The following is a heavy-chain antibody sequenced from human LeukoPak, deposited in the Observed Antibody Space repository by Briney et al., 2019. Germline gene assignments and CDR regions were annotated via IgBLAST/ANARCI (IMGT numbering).Heavy chain of an antibody. CDR1: GFTFSNYG. CDR3: ATLGDYGDYSFDY. D-gene: IGHD4-17*01. V-gene: IGHV3-30*03. J-gene: IGHJ4*02. CDR2: ISYDGTLQ. Sequence: GGSPRLSCAASGFTFSNYGMHWVRQAPGKGPEWVAVISYDGTLQFYAGSVKGRFTISRDNSKNTLYLQMNSLRAEDTAVYYCATLGDYGDYSFDYWGQGTLVTVSS.